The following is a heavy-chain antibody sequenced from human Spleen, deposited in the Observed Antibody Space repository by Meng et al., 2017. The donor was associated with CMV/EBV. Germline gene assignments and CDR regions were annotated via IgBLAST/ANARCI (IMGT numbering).Heavy chain of an antibody. J-gene: IGHJ5*02. CDR2: IKPSSGAT. Sequence: ASVKVSCKASGYTFTNYYIHWVRQAPGQGLEWMGWIKPSSGATTYAMKFQGRVTMTSDTSITTAYMELTRLRSDDTAVYYCAREFLPVYSGWLRDWFDPWGQGTLVTVSS. CDR1: GYTFTNYY. CDR3: AREFLPVYSGWLRDWFDP. V-gene: IGHV1-2*02. D-gene: IGHD6-19*01.